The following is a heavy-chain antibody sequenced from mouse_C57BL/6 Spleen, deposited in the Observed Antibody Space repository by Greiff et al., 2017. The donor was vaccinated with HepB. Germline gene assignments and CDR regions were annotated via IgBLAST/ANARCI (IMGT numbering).Heavy chain of an antibody. V-gene: IGHV3-6*01. J-gene: IGHJ3*01. CDR1: GYSITSGYY. Sequence: EVQLQESGPGLVKPSQSLSLTCSVTGYSITSGYYWNWIRQFPGNKLEWMGYISYDGSNNYNPSLTNRISITRDTSKNQFFLKLNAVTTEDTATYYGARADGYYGPWLAYWGQGTLVTVSA. CDR2: ISYDGSN. CDR3: ARADGYYGPWLAY. D-gene: IGHD2-3*01.